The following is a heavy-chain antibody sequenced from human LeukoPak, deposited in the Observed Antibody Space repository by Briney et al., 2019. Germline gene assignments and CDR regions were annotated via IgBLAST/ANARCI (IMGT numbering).Heavy chain of an antibody. V-gene: IGHV3-21*01. Sequence: GGSLRLSCTASEFTFSSYWMHWVRQPPGKGLVWVSSISSSSSYIYYADSVKGRFTISRDNAKNSLYLQMNSLRAEDTAVYYCARELISTTWRGNRSYFDLWGRGTLVTVSS. J-gene: IGHJ2*01. CDR1: EFTFSSYW. CDR3: ARELISTTWRGNRSYFDL. CDR2: ISSSSSYI. D-gene: IGHD1-1*01.